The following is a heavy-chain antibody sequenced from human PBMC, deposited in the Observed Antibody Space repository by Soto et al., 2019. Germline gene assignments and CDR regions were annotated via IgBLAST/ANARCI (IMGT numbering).Heavy chain of an antibody. J-gene: IGHJ3*02. CDR1: GGSISGYY. D-gene: IGHD4-4*01. Sequence: PSETLSLTCTVSGGSISGYYWSWIRQPPGKGLEWIGYIYYLGTTSYNPSLRSRVTLSEDTSRNQFSLKLSSVTAADTAIYYCARLQSKAFDIWGQGTRVTVSS. CDR3: ARLQSKAFDI. V-gene: IGHV4-59*01. CDR2: IYYLGTT.